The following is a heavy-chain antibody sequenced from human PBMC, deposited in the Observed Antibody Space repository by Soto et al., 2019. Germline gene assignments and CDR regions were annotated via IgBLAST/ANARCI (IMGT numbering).Heavy chain of an antibody. CDR1: VFTFIGYA. CDR2: ISGSGGST. V-gene: IGHV3-23*01. D-gene: IGHD2-2*02. Sequence: GGSLRLSCAAAVFTFIGYAMSWVRQAPGKGLEWVSAISGSGGSTYYADSVKGRFTISRDNSKNTLYLQMNSLRAEDTAVYYCAKDFSYRAWYFGYWGQGTLVTVS. CDR3: AKDFSYRAWYFGY. J-gene: IGHJ4*02.